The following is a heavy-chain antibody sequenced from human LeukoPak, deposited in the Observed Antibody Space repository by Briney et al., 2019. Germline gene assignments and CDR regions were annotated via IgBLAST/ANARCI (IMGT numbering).Heavy chain of an antibody. CDR2: IYSGGSA. Sequence: GSLRLSCSASGFTVSNNYMSWVRQAPGEGLEWVSVIYSGGSAYYADSVRGRFTISRDNSKNTLYLQMNSLRAEDTAVYYCASRATVTTDRFWFDPWGQGTLVTVSS. D-gene: IGHD4-11*01. V-gene: IGHV3-53*01. CDR1: GFTVSNNY. J-gene: IGHJ5*02. CDR3: ASRATVTTDRFWFDP.